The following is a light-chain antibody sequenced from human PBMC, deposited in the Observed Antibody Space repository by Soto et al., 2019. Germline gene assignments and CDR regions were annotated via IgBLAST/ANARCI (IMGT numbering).Light chain of an antibody. CDR2: GAS. V-gene: IGKV3-20*01. CDR1: QSVSSSY. Sequence: EIVLTQSPDTLSLSPGERATLSCRASQSVSSSYVAWYQQRPGQAPRLLIYGASSRATGIPDRFSGSGSGTDFTLTISRLEPEDFAVYSCQQYNSAPPMYTFGQGTKLEI. J-gene: IGKJ2*01. CDR3: QQYNSAPPMYT.